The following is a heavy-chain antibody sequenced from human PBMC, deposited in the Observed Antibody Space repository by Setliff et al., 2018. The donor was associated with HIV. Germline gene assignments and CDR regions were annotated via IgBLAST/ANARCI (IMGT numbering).Heavy chain of an antibody. V-gene: IGHV4-61*02. CDR1: GGSISTGVYY. Sequence: PSETLSFTCTVSGGSISTGVYYWSWIRQPADKALEWIGRISASGSTNYNPSLESRVTLSIDTSNNQFSLKLTSVTAADTAVYYCARVYSRSWFFFDHWGQGVLVTVSS. D-gene: IGHD6-13*01. CDR2: ISASGST. CDR3: ARVYSRSWFFFDH. J-gene: IGHJ4*02.